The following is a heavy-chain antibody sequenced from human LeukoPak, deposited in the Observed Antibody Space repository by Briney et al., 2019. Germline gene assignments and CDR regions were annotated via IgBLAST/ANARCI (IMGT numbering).Heavy chain of an antibody. CDR3: ARAQVGMSYGSERKDYYYYYYMDV. Sequence: ASVKVSCKASGYTFTSYAMNWVRQAPGQGLEWMGWINTNTGNPTYAQGFTGRFVFSLDTSVSTAYLQISSLKAEDTAVYYCARAQVGMSYGSERKDYYYYYYMDVWGKGTTVTISS. CDR2: INTNTGNP. D-gene: IGHD3-10*01. V-gene: IGHV7-4-1*02. J-gene: IGHJ6*03. CDR1: GYTFTSYA.